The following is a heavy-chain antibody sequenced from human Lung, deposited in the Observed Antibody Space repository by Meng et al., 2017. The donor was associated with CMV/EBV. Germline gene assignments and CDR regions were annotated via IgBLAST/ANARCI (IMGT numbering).Heavy chain of an antibody. V-gene: IGHV3-11*01. CDR3: ARDRGGNYYCED. CDR2: ISSSGNSI. D-gene: IGHD4-23*01. CDR1: GFSFSDYY. J-gene: IGHJ4*02. Sequence: GGSLRLXXEGSGFSFSDYYMIWIRQAPGKGLEWLAYISSSGNSIYYTDSVEGRFTISRDNARNSLYLQMNSLRVDDTAVNYCARDRGGNYYCEDWGQETXV.